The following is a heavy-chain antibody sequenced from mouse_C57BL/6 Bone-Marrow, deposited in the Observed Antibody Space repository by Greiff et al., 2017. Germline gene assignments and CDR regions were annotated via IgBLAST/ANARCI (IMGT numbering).Heavy chain of an antibody. Sequence: EVQRVESGEGLVKPGGSLKLSCAASGFTFSSYAMSWVRQTPEQRLEWFAYFSRGGDYISYADTVKGRFTISRDNARNTLYLQMSRLKSEDTAMYYCTREGNNNPDAMDYWGQETSGTVSS. V-gene: IGHV5-9-1*02. CDR2: FSRGGDYI. J-gene: IGHJ4*01. D-gene: IGHD1-3*01. CDR3: TREGNNNPDAMDY. CDR1: GFTFSSYA.